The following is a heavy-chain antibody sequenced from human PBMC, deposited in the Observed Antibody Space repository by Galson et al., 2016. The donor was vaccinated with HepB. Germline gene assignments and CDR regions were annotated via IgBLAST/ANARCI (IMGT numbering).Heavy chain of an antibody. Sequence: SLRLSCAASGLTFSSYGMHWVRQAPGKGLEWVAFIWYDGSNKYYADSVKGRFTISSDNSKKTLYLQMNSLRAEDTAVYYCARDSDQYCSTTSCYDGYFDYWGQGTRVTVSS. J-gene: IGHJ4*02. V-gene: IGHV3-33*01. CDR1: GLTFSSYG. CDR2: IWYDGSNK. D-gene: IGHD2-2*01. CDR3: ARDSDQYCSTTSCYDGYFDY.